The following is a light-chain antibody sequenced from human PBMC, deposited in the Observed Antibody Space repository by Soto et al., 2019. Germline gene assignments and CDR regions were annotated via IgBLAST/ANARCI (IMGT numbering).Light chain of an antibody. J-gene: IGKJ3*01. CDR1: QCISSW. CDR3: QQANSFPFT. Sequence: SQMPPSTSSVSASVGDIVTITCRAIQCISSWVAWYQQKPVKSPKLLIYAAASLQSGVPSRFSGSGSGTEFTLTISSLQPEDFATYSCQQANSFPFTFGPGTKVDI. V-gene: IGKV1-12*01. CDR2: AAA.